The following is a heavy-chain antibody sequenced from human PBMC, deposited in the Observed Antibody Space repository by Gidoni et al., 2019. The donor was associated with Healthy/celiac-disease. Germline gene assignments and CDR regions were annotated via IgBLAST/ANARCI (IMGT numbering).Heavy chain of an antibody. CDR3: ARGLSIQLVRPDY. J-gene: IGHJ4*02. CDR1: GFTFSSYS. V-gene: IGHV3-21*01. Sequence: EVQLVESGGGLVKPGGSLRLSCAASGFTFSSYSMNWVRQAPGKGLEWVSSISSSSSYIYYADSVKGRFTISRDNAKNSLYLQMNSLRAEDTAVYYCARGLSIQLVRPDYWGQGTLVTVSS. D-gene: IGHD6-13*01. CDR2: ISSSSSYI.